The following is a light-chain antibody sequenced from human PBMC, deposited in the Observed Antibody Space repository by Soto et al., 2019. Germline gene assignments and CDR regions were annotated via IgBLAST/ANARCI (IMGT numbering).Light chain of an antibody. CDR3: QQYATSQT. CDR1: QSVSSSY. J-gene: IGKJ1*01. V-gene: IGKV3-20*01. CDR2: ASS. Sequence: EIVLTQSPGTLSLSPGERATLSCRASQSVSSSYLAWYQQKPGQAPRLLIYASSTRATGIPDRFSGSGSGTDFTLTISRLEPEDFAVYYCQQYATSQTFGQGTKVEI.